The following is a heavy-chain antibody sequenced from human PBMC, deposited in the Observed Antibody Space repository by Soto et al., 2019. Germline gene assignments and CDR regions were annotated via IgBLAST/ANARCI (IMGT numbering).Heavy chain of an antibody. CDR2: ISPDVGRT. CDR3: ATRDPGHY. V-gene: IGHV1-46*01. CDR1: GYTFTTYY. Sequence: QVQLVQSGAEVKKPGASVKVSCKASGYTFTTYYMHWVRQAPGQGLEWMGIISPDVGRTSYAQKFQGRVTTTRDTSTSTVYMELSSLRSEDTAVYYCATRDPGHYWGQGTLVTVSS. J-gene: IGHJ4*02.